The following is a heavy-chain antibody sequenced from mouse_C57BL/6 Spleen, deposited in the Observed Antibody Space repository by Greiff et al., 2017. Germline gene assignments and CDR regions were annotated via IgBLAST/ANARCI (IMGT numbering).Heavy chain of an antibody. J-gene: IGHJ1*03. D-gene: IGHD1-1*01. V-gene: IGHV5-17*01. CDR2: ISSGSSTI. Sequence: EVKLVESGGGLVKPGGSLKLSCAASGFTFSDYGMHWVRQAPEKGLEWVAYISSGSSTIYYADTVKGRFTISSDNAKNTLFLQMTSLRSEDTAMYYCARPYYGSSYEYFDVWGTGTTVTVSS. CDR3: ARPYYGSSYEYFDV. CDR1: GFTFSDYG.